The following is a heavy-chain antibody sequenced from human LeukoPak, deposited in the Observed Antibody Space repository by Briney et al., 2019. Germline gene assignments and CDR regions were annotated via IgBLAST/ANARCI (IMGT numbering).Heavy chain of an antibody. CDR3: SCTYSSGWYRFDY. CDR2: IKQDGSEK. Sequence: GGSLRLSCAASGFTFSSYWMSWVRQAPGKGLEWVANIKQDGSEKYYVDSVKGRFTISRDNAKNSLYLQMNSLRAEDTAVYYCSCTYSSGWYRFDYWGQGTLVTVSS. CDR1: GFTFSSYW. D-gene: IGHD6-19*01. J-gene: IGHJ4*02. V-gene: IGHV3-7*01.